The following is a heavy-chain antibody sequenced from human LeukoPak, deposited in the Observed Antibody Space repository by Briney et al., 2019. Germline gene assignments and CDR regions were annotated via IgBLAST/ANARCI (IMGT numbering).Heavy chain of an antibody. D-gene: IGHD3-10*01. CDR3: ARAPQHYYGSGSYYRVGLDY. CDR2: ISAYNGNT. CDR1: GYTFTSYG. J-gene: IGHJ4*02. Sequence: RASVKVSCKASGYTFTSYGISWVRQAPGQGLEWMGWISAYNGNTNYAQKLQGRVTMTTDTSTSTAYMELRSLRSDDTAVYYCARAPQHYYGSGSYYRVGLDYWGQGTLVTVSS. V-gene: IGHV1-18*01.